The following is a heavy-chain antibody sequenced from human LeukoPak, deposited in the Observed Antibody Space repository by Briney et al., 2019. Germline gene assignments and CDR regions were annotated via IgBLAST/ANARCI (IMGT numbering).Heavy chain of an antibody. Sequence: ASVKVSCKASGYTFTGYYMHWVRQAPGQGLEWMGWINPNSGGTNYAQKFQGRVTMTRDTSISSAYMELSRLRSDDTAVYYCARDLLSSGWYHWFDPWGQGTLVTVSS. CDR2: INPNSGGT. CDR1: GYTFTGYY. J-gene: IGHJ5*02. D-gene: IGHD6-19*01. V-gene: IGHV1-2*02. CDR3: ARDLLSSGWYHWFDP.